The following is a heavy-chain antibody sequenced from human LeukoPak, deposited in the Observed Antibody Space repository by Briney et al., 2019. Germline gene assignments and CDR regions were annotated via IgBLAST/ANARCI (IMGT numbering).Heavy chain of an antibody. Sequence: PGGSLRLSCAASGFTFSSYSMNWVRQAPGKGLEWVSYISSSGSTIYYADSVKGRFTISRDNAKNSLYLQMNCLRAEDTSVYYCAELGSTMIGGVWGKGTTVTISS. CDR3: AELGSTMIGGV. CDR2: ISSSGSTI. D-gene: IGHD3-10*02. V-gene: IGHV3-48*04. J-gene: IGHJ6*04. CDR1: GFTFSSYS.